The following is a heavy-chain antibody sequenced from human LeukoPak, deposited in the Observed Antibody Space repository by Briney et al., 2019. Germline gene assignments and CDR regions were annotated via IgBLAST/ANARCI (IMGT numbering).Heavy chain of an antibody. J-gene: IGHJ4*02. CDR1: GFTFDDYA. Sequence: GRSLRLSCAASGFTFDDYAMHWVRQAPGKGLEWVSGISWNSGNIGYADSVKGRFTISRDTAKNFLYLQMNSLRAEDTALYYCAKDISSVTPYYFGYWGQGTLVTVSS. CDR2: ISWNSGNI. D-gene: IGHD4-11*01. V-gene: IGHV3-9*01. CDR3: AKDISSVTPYYFGY.